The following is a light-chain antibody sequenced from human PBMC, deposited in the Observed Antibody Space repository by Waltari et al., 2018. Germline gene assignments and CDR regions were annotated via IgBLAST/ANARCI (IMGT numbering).Light chain of an antibody. CDR2: EVT. Sequence: QSALTQPASVSGSPGQSITISCTGTSTDVGRYNLVSWYQQHPGKAPKLMIFEVTKRPSGVSNRFSGSTSGNTASLTISGLQAEDEADYYCCSYAGSATPYVFRTGTKVTVL. CDR3: CSYAGSATPYV. CDR1: STDVGRYNL. V-gene: IGLV2-23*02. J-gene: IGLJ1*01.